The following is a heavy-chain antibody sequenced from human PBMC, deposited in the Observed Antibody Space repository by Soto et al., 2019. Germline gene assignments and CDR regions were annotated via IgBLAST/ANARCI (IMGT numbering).Heavy chain of an antibody. V-gene: IGHV3-30*18. CDR1: GFTFSSXX. CDR3: AKDVVQYSSWGRFDYYYYMDV. D-gene: IGHD6-6*01. Sequence: GGSLRLSCAASGFTFSSXXXXXXXQAPGKGLEWVAXIXYDGSKKYNADSVKGRFTISRDNSKNTLYLQMNSLRAEDTAVYYCAKDVVQYSSWGRFDYYYYMDVWGKGTTVTVSS. CDR2: IXYDGSKK. J-gene: IGHJ6*03.